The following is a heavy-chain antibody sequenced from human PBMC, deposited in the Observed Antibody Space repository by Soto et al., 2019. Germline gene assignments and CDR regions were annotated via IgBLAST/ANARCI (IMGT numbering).Heavy chain of an antibody. D-gene: IGHD1-1*01. J-gene: IGHJ4*02. CDR1: GLTFRNYG. Sequence: EVQLLESGGGLIQPGGSLRLSCAASGLTFRNYGVSWVRQTPGKGLEWISAISSTSSATYYADSVKGRFTVSRDRSQNTLFLHLDSLRADDTAVYFCARTTEGYWGQGTLVTVSS. CDR3: ARTTEGY. V-gene: IGHV3-23*01. CDR2: ISSTSSAT.